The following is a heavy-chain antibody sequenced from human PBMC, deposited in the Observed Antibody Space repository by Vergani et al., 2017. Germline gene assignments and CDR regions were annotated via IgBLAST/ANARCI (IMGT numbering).Heavy chain of an antibody. CDR3: VRRRCVRQEVDY. CDR2: GYARDSIT. V-gene: IGHV5-51*01. J-gene: IGHJ4*02. D-gene: IGHD4/OR15-4a*01. CDR1: GYTFNDYW. Sequence: EVQLVQSGAEVKKPGESLKLSCEGSGYTFNDYWVGWVRQKSGKGLEWMGVGYARDSITRYSLSFEGQVTISADKSINTAYLEWDSLKASDSAMYYCVRRRCVRQEVDYWGQGTLVTV.